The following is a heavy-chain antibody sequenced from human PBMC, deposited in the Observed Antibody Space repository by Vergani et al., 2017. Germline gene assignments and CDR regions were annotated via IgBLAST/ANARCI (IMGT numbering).Heavy chain of an antibody. CDR1: GFTFSDYY. Sequence: QVQLVESGGGLVKPGGSLRLSCAASGFTFSDYYMSWIRQAPGKGLEWVSYISSSGSTIYYADYVKGRFTISRDNAENSLYLQMNRLRAEDTAVYYCARPPYSNYYYYYGMDVWGQGTTVTVSS. CDR2: ISSSGSTI. CDR3: ARPPYSNYYYYYGMDV. V-gene: IGHV3-11*01. D-gene: IGHD4-11*01. J-gene: IGHJ6*02.